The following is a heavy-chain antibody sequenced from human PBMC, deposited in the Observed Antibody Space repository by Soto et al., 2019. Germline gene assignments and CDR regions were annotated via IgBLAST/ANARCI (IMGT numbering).Heavy chain of an antibody. J-gene: IGHJ4*02. CDR2: IYSGGST. D-gene: IGHD4-17*01. CDR3: ARAPLPYYGEGDY. CDR1: GFTVSSNY. Sequence: GGSLRLSCAASGFTVSSNYMSWVRQAPGKGLEWVSVIYSGGSTYYADSVKGRFTISRDNSKNTLYLQMNSLRAEDTAVYYCARAPLPYYGEGDYWGQGTLVTVSS. V-gene: IGHV3-66*01.